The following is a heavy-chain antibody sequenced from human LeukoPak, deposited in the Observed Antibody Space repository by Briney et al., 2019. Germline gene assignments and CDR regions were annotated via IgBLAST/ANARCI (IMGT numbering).Heavy chain of an antibody. CDR3: ARTTLSSGYYASYAFDI. CDR1: GFTFSSYG. J-gene: IGHJ3*02. D-gene: IGHD3-22*01. V-gene: IGHV3-33*01. CDR2: IWYDGSNK. Sequence: GGSLRLSCAASGFTFSSYGMHWVRQAPGKGLEWVAVIWYDGSNKYYADSVKGRFTISRDNSKNTLYLQMNSLRAEDTAAYYCARTTLSSGYYASYAFDIWGQGTMVTVSS.